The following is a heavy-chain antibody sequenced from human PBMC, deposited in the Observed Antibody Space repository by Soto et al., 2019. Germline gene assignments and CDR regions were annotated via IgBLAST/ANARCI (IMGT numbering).Heavy chain of an antibody. Sequence: SETLSLTCTVSDDFISSYYWNWIRQPAGKGLEWIGRVSTNGATNYNPSLESRVTMSVDTSKNQVSLRLTSVTAADTAVYYCARVGGVAARTFDYWGQGTVVTVSS. V-gene: IGHV4-4*07. CDR3: ARVGGVAARTFDY. D-gene: IGHD2-15*01. J-gene: IGHJ4*02. CDR1: DDFISSYY. CDR2: VSTNGAT.